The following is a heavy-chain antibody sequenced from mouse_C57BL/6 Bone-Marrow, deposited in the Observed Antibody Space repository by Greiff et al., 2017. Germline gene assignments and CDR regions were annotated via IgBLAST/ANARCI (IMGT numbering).Heavy chain of an antibody. CDR1: GFTFSSYG. CDR3: TTTFTAQATLYYYAMDY. J-gene: IGHJ4*01. Sequence: EVMLVESGGDLVKPGGSLKLSCAASGFTFSSYGMSWVRQTPDKRLEWVATISSGGSYTYYPDSVKGRFTISRDNAKNTLYLQMSSLKSEDTAMYYCTTTFTAQATLYYYAMDYWGQGTSVTVSS. CDR2: ISSGGSYT. D-gene: IGHD3-2*02. V-gene: IGHV5-6*02.